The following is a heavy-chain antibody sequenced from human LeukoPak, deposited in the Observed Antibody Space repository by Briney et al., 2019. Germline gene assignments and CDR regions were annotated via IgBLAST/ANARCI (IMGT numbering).Heavy chain of an antibody. CDR3: AKGYHYYGSGSRWFDP. Sequence: PGGSLRLSCAASGFTFSSYAMSWVRQAPGKGLEWVSAISGSGGSTYYADSVKGWFTISRDNSKNTLYLQMNSLRAEDTAVYYCAKGYHYYGSGSRWFDPWGQGTLVTVSS. J-gene: IGHJ5*02. CDR1: GFTFSSYA. V-gene: IGHV3-23*01. D-gene: IGHD3-10*01. CDR2: ISGSGGST.